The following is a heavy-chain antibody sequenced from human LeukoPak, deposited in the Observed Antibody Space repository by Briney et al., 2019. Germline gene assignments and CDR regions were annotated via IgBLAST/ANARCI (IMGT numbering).Heavy chain of an antibody. J-gene: IGHJ4*02. CDR1: GFTFSSYA. V-gene: IGHV3-33*08. D-gene: IGHD3-22*01. CDR3: ARDNEVVWYYYDSSGYFDY. CDR2: IWYDGSNK. Sequence: GGSLRLSCAASGFTFSSYAMSWVRQAPGKGLEWVAVIWYDGSNKYYADSVKGRFTISRDNSKNTLYLQMNSLRAEDTAVYYCARDNEVVWYYYDSSGYFDYWGQGTLVTVSS.